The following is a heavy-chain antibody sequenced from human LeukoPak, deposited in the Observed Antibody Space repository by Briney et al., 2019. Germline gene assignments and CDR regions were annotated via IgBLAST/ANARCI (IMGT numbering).Heavy chain of an antibody. Sequence: PGGSLRLSCAASGFTFSSYAMSWVRQAPGKGLEWVSAISGSGGSTYYADSVKGRFTISRDNSKNTLYLQMNSLRAEDTAVYYCAKGGGIVVVPAAGGDIWGQGAMVTVSS. CDR2: ISGSGGST. CDR1: GFTFSSYA. V-gene: IGHV3-23*01. J-gene: IGHJ3*02. D-gene: IGHD2-2*01. CDR3: AKGGGIVVVPAAGGDI.